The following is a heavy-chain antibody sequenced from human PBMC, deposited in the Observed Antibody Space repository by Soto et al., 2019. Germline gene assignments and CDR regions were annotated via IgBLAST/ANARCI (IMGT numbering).Heavy chain of an antibody. CDR3: ARDTRYYYDSSGPLEV. CDR2: IYYSGST. CDR1: GGSISSYY. J-gene: IGHJ6*02. V-gene: IGHV4-59*01. D-gene: IGHD3-22*01. Sequence: SETLSLTCTVSGGSISSYYWSWIRQPPGKGLEWIGYIYYSGSTNYNPSLKSRVTISVDTSKNQFSLKLSSVTAADTAVYYCARDTRYYYDSSGPLEVWGQGTTVTVSS.